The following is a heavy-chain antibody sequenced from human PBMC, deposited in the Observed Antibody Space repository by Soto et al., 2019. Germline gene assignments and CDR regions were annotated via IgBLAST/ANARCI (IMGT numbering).Heavy chain of an antibody. Sequence: GGSLRLSCAASGFAVSSNYMSWVSQAPGKGLEWVSVIYSGGSTYYADSVKGRFTISRDNSKNTLYLQMNSLRAEDTAVYYCARAFVVAATYYYGMDVWGQGTTVTVSS. V-gene: IGHV3-53*01. CDR1: GFAVSSNY. CDR2: IYSGGST. J-gene: IGHJ6*02. D-gene: IGHD2-15*01. CDR3: ARAFVVAATYYYGMDV.